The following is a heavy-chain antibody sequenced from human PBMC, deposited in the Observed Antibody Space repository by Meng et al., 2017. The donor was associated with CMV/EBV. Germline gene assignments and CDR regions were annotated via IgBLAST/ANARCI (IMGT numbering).Heavy chain of an antibody. CDR3: ARDNRRGGVDY. Sequence: QVQLQESGPGLVMPSQTLCLTCTVSGGSISMCDYYWSCIRQPPGKGLEWIGYIYYSGSTYYNPSLKSRVTISVDTSKNQFSLKLSSVTAADTAVYYCARDNRRGGVDYWGQGTLVTVSS. CDR2: IYYSGST. J-gene: IGHJ4*02. CDR1: GGSISMCDYY. V-gene: IGHV4-30-4*08. D-gene: IGHD3-3*01.